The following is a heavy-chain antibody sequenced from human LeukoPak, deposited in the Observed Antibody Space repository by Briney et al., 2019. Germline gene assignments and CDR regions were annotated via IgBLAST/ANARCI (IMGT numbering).Heavy chain of an antibody. CDR2: IYYSGST. D-gene: IGHD4-17*01. CDR1: GGSISSYY. J-gene: IGHJ4*02. Sequence: KSSETLSLTCTVSGGSISSYYWSWIRQPPGKGLEWIGYIYYSGSTNYNPSLKSRVTISADTSKNQFSLKLSSVTAADTAVYYCTRERSTVTFDYWGQGTLVTVSS. V-gene: IGHV4-59*12. CDR3: TRERSTVTFDY.